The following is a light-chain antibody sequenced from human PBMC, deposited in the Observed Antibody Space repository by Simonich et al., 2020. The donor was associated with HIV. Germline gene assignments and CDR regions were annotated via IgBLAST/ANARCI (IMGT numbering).Light chain of an antibody. Sequence: DIQMTQSPSTLSASVGDRVIITFRASQSMSSWLAWYQQKPGKATKLLVYKTSTLESGVPSRFSGSGSGTEFTLTISSLQPDDFATYYCQHYNNYLYTFGQGTKLEI. CDR3: QHYNNYLYT. CDR1: QSMSSW. V-gene: IGKV1-5*03. CDR2: KTS. J-gene: IGKJ2*01.